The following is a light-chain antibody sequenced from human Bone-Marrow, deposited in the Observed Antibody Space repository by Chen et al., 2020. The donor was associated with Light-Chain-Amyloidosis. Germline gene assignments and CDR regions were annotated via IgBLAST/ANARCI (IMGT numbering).Light chain of an antibody. V-gene: IGLV3-25*03. Sequence: SYELTQPPSVSVSPGQTASIPCSGDDLPTKYAYWYQQKPGQAPVRVIHRDTERPSGISERFSGSSSGTTATLTISGVQAEDEADYHCQSADSSGTYEVIFGGGTKLTVL. CDR1: DLPTKY. CDR3: QSADSSGTYEVI. J-gene: IGLJ2*01. CDR2: RDT.